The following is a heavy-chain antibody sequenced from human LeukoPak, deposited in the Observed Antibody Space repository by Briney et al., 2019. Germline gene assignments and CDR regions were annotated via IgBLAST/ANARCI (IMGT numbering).Heavy chain of an antibody. D-gene: IGHD6-19*01. V-gene: IGHV4-59*08. CDR1: GGSMSSYY. CDR2: IYYSGST. CDR3: ARHSSGWYIDY. Sequence: SETLSLTCTVSGGSMSSYYWSWMRQPPGKGLEWIGYIYYSGSTNYNPSLKSRVTISVDTSKKQFSLKLSSVTAADTAVYYCARHSSGWYIDYWGQGTLVTVSS. J-gene: IGHJ4*02.